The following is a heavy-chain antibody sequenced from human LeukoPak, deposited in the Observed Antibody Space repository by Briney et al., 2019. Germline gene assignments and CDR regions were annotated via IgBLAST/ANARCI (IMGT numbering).Heavy chain of an antibody. CDR2: INPNSGGT. J-gene: IGHJ3*02. Sequence: EASVKVSCKASGYTFTGYYMHWVRQAPGQGLEWMGWINPNSGGTNYAQKFQGRVTMTRDTSISTAYMELSSLRSEDTAVYYCARVSHLTLDFWSGNDAFDIWGQGTMVTVSS. CDR1: GYTFTGYY. V-gene: IGHV1-2*02. D-gene: IGHD3-3*01. CDR3: ARVSHLTLDFWSGNDAFDI.